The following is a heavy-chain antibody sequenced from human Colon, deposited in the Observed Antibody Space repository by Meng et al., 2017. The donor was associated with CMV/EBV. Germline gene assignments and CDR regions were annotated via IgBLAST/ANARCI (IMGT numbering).Heavy chain of an antibody. CDR1: GYSFTGYH. CDR3: ASHSSYVWGSHH. CDR2: MDPTTGRT. V-gene: IGHV1-2*02. D-gene: IGHD3-16*01. J-gene: IGHJ1*01. Sequence: QWQAGQSGVEVRMPGASVKCSCKASGYSFTGYHIHWVRQAPGQGLEWMGWMDPTTGRTDYAQKFQGTVTMTRDTSISTAYLELSRLTSDDTAVYYCASHSSYVWGSHHWGQGTLVTVSS.